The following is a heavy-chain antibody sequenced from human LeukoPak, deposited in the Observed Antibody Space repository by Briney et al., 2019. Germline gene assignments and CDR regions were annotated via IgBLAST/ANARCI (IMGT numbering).Heavy chain of an antibody. CDR3: AKDAYSSSWTLYFDY. J-gene: IGHJ4*02. Sequence: GSLRLSCAASGFTFSSYAMHWVRQAPGKGLEWVAVISYDGSNKFYADSVKGRFTFSRDNSKNTLYLQMNSLRAEDTAVYYCAKDAYSSSWTLYFDYWGQGTLATVSS. D-gene: IGHD6-13*01. CDR2: ISYDGSNK. V-gene: IGHV3-30*04. CDR1: GFTFSSYA.